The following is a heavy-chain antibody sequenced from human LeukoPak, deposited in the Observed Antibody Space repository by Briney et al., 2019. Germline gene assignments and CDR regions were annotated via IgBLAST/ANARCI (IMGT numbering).Heavy chain of an antibody. V-gene: IGHV3-23*01. Sequence: PGGSLRLSCAASGFTFSDYALNWVRQAPGKGLEWVSFITTSGGASYYADSVKGRFTVSRDNSKNTLFLQMSGLRAEDTAVYYCAKGTAVTTFFDSWGQEPWSPSPQ. CDR2: ITTSGGAS. CDR3: AKGTAVTTFFDS. J-gene: IGHJ4*01. D-gene: IGHD4-17*01. CDR1: GFTFSDYA.